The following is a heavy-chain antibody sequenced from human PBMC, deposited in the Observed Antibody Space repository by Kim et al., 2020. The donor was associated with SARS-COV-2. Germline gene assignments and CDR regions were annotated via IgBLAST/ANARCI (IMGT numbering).Heavy chain of an antibody. J-gene: IGHJ2*01. D-gene: IGHD6-13*01. Sequence: SETLSLTCTVSGGSISSGGYYWSWIRQHPGKGLEWIGYIYYSGSTYYNPSLKSRVTISVDTSKNQFSLKLSSVTAADTAVYYCARRRQQLVPYCYFDLWGRGTQVTVSS. CDR3: ARRRQQLVPYCYFDL. CDR2: IYYSGST. CDR1: GGSISSGGYY. V-gene: IGHV4-31*03.